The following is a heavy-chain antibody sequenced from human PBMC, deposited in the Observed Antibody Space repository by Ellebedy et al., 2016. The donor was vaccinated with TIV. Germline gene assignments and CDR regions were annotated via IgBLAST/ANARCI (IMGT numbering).Heavy chain of an antibody. J-gene: IGHJ4*02. Sequence: SETLSLTXAVYGGSFSGYYWSWIRQPPGKGLEWIGEINHSGSTNYNPSLKSRVTISVDTSKNQFSLKLSSVTAADTAVYYCARGRGRGPFDYWGQGTLATVSS. CDR2: INHSGST. CDR1: GGSFSGYY. V-gene: IGHV4-34*01. CDR3: ARGRGRGPFDY. D-gene: IGHD3-10*01.